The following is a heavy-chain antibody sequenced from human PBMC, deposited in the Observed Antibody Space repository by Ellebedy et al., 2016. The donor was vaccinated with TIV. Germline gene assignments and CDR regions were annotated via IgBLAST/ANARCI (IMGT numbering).Heavy chain of an antibody. CDR1: GFSISNYN. V-gene: IGHV3-23*01. Sequence: GESLKISXAASGFSISNYNMNWVRQTPGKGLEWVSTITGSANFTYYADSVKGRFTISRDNSKGTVHLQMNSLRPEDTATYFCAKGSPRAVLFDHWGQGALVTVSS. CDR2: ITGSANFT. J-gene: IGHJ4*02. D-gene: IGHD3-10*01. CDR3: AKGSPRAVLFDH.